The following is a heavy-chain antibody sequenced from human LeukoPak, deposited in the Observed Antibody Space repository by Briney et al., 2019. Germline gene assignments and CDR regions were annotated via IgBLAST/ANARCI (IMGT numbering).Heavy chain of an antibody. Sequence: PSETLSLTCTVSGGSISSSSYYWGWIRQPPGKGLEWIGSIYYSGSTYYNPSLKSRVTISVDTSKNQFSLKLSSVTAADTAVYYCARPLYDSSGYYRSPALQYFDYWGQGTLVTVSS. D-gene: IGHD3-22*01. CDR1: GGSISSSSYY. CDR3: ARPLYDSSGYYRSPALQYFDY. J-gene: IGHJ4*02. V-gene: IGHV4-39*01. CDR2: IYYSGST.